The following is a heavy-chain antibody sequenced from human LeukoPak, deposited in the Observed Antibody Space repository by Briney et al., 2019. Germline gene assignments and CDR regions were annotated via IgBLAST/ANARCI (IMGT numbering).Heavy chain of an antibody. V-gene: IGHV3-64*01. Sequence: GGSLRLSCAASGFTFSSYAMHWVRQAPGKGLEYVSAISSNGGSTYYANSVKGRFTISRDNSKNTLYLQMGSLRAEDMAVYYCAKDLTTGTLSFDYWGQGTLVTVSS. CDR2: ISSNGGST. D-gene: IGHD1-1*01. CDR1: GFTFSSYA. J-gene: IGHJ4*02. CDR3: AKDLTTGTLSFDY.